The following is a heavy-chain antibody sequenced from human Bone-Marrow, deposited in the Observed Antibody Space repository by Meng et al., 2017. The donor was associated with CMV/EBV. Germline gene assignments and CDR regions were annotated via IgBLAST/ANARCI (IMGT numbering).Heavy chain of an antibody. CDR1: GFTFRTYS. D-gene: IGHD2-2*01. J-gene: IGHJ6*02. V-gene: IGHV3-21*01. CDR2: ISSSSYYI. Sequence: GESLKIPCAATGFTFRTYSMNWVRQAPGKGLEWVSSISSSSYYIYYADSVKGRFTISRDNAKNSLYLQMNSLRAEDTAVYYCVRVKGVVPAARMDVWGQGTTVTVSS. CDR3: VRVKGVVPAARMDV.